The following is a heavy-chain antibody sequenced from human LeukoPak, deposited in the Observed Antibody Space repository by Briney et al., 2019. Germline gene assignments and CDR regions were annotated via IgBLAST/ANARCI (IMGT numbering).Heavy chain of an antibody. Sequence: GGSLRLSCAASGFTFRNHAMSWVRQAPGKGLEWVSGITGSGVSTYYADSVKGRFTISRVNSKNTLYLQMNSLRAEDTAVYYCAKDRGYGSGSYIFDYWGQGTLVTVSS. J-gene: IGHJ4*02. D-gene: IGHD3-10*01. CDR3: AKDRGYGSGSYIFDY. V-gene: IGHV3-23*01. CDR2: ITGSGVST. CDR1: GFTFRNHA.